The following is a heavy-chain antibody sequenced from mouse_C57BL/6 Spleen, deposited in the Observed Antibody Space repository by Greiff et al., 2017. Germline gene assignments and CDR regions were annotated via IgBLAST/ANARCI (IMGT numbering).Heavy chain of an antibody. CDR3: ARADYDGYSRGYFDV. Sequence: QVQLKQPGAELVMPGASVKLSCKASGYTFTSYWMHWVKQRPGQGLEWIGELDPSDSYTNYNQKFKGKSTLTVDKSSSTAYMQLSSLTSEDSAVYYCARADYDGYSRGYFDVWGTGTTVTVSS. J-gene: IGHJ1*03. V-gene: IGHV1-69*01. D-gene: IGHD2-3*01. CDR1: GYTFTSYW. CDR2: LDPSDSYT.